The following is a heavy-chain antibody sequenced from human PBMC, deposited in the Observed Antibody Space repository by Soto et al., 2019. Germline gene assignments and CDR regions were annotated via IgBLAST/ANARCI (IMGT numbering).Heavy chain of an antibody. Sequence: GGSLRLSCAASGFTVSSNYMSWVRQAPGKGLEWVSVIYSGGSTYYADSVKGRFTISRDNSKNTLYLQMNSLRAEDTAVYYCARQSPQTTVTIDYWGQGTLVTVSS. D-gene: IGHD4-17*01. V-gene: IGHV3-66*04. J-gene: IGHJ4*02. CDR3: ARQSPQTTVTIDY. CDR2: IYSGGST. CDR1: GFTVSSNY.